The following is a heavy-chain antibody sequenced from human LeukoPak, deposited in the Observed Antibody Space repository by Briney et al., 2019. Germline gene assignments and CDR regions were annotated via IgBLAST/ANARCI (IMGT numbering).Heavy chain of an antibody. V-gene: IGHV4-34*01. CDR1: GGSFSGYY. D-gene: IGHD3-22*01. CDR2: INHSGST. Sequence: PSETLSLTCAVYGGSFSGYYWSWIRQPPGKGLEWIGEINHSGSTNYNPSLKSRVTISVDTSKNQFSLKLSSVTAADTAVYYCARHYYDSSGYIRAFDYWGQGTLVTVSS. CDR3: ARHYYDSSGYIRAFDY. J-gene: IGHJ4*02.